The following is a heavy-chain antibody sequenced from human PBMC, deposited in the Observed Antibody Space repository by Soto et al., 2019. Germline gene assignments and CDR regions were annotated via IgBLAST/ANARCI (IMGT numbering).Heavy chain of an antibody. J-gene: IGHJ4*01. V-gene: IGHV3-33*01. Sequence: GGSLRLSCAASGFTFSSYGMHWVRQAPGKGLEWVAVIWYDGSNKYYADSVKGRFTISRDNSKNTLYLQMNSLRAEDTAVYYIARVRLVYFNGGSYYPNPHAYWRQGTLDPVSS. CDR1: GFTFSSYG. D-gene: IGHD2-15*01. CDR2: IWYDGSNK. CDR3: ARVRLVYFNGGSYYPNPHAY.